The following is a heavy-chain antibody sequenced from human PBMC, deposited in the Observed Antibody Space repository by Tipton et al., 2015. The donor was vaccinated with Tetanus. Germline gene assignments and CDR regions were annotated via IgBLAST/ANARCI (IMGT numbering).Heavy chain of an antibody. CDR2: IYPGDSDA. CDR3: AREPSSGYYFDY. D-gene: IGHD3-22*01. CDR1: GYNFRSYW. J-gene: IGHJ4*02. V-gene: IGHV5-51*01. Sequence: AQLVQSGAEVKKPGESLKISCQGSGYNFRSYWIGWVRQMPGKGLEWMGIIYPGDSDARYSPSFQGQVTISADKSISTAYLQWSSRKASDTAIYYCAREPSSGYYFDYWGQGTLVTVSS.